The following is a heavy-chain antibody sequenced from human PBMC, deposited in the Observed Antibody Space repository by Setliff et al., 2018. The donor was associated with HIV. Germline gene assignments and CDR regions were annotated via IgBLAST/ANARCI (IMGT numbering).Heavy chain of an antibody. CDR3: ARRGSSGDPWSGSHYLYYFDC. CDR1: GYSISSGCY. Sequence: SETLSLTCAVSGYSISSGCYWSWIRQTPGKGLEWIGSIYYSGNSYYNPSLQSRVTISVDTSKNQFSLKLSSVSAADTAVYYCARRGSSGDPWSGSHYLYYFDCWGQGTLVTVSS. CDR2: IYYSGNS. D-gene: IGHD3-3*01. V-gene: IGHV4-38-2*01. J-gene: IGHJ4*02.